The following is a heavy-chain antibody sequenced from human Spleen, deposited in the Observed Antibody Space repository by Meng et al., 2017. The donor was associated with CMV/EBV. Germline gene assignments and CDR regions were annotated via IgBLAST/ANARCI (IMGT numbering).Heavy chain of an antibody. CDR2: IYYSGST. J-gene: IGHJ6*02. V-gene: IGHV4-30-4*08. Sequence: SETLSLTCAVYGGSFSGYYWSWIRQPPGKGLEWIGYIYYSGSTYYNPSLKSRVTISVDTSKNQFSLKLSSVTAADTAVYYCAREFLGDCSSTSCYGMDVWGQGTTVTVSS. D-gene: IGHD2-2*01. CDR3: AREFLGDCSSTSCYGMDV. CDR1: GGSFSGYY.